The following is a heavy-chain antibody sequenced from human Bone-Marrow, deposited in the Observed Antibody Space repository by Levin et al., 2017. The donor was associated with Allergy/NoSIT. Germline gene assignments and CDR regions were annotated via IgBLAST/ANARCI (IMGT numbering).Heavy chain of an antibody. J-gene: IGHJ5*02. V-gene: IGHV3-49*03. D-gene: IGHD4-11*01. CDR2: VRRNSYGASG. CDR1: GFTFADYT. Sequence: GGSLRLSCTTSGFTFADYTMSWFRQAPGKGLEWVGFVRRNSYGASGEYAASVKGRFTISRDDSKSIAYLQMNSLKIEDTGAYYCTRVFPCTVWWFVPWGQGTLVTVSS. CDR3: TRVFPCTVWWFVP.